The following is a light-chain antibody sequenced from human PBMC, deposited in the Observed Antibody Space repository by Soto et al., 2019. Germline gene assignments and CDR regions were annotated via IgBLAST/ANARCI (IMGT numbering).Light chain of an antibody. CDR1: HVISTS. Sequence: GESVTITCRASHVISTSLAWYQVKPGKDPKLLIYAASTLGSGVPSRFSATVSGTEFSLTITSLQPEDFATYYCQQLFDSPITFGQGTRLEIK. J-gene: IGKJ5*01. CDR2: AAS. V-gene: IGKV1-9*01. CDR3: QQLFDSPIT.